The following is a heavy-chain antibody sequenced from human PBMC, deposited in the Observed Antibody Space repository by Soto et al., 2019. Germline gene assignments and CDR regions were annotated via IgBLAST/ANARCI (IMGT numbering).Heavy chain of an antibody. CDR1: GGSISSGDYY. V-gene: IGHV4-30-4*01. Sequence: SETLSLTCTVSGGSISSGDYYWSWIRQPPGKGLEWIGYIYYSGSTYYNPSLKSRVTISVDTSKNQFSLKLSSVTAADTAVYYCARRRIRFLEWLLDYWGQGTLVTVSS. CDR2: IYYSGST. J-gene: IGHJ4*02. CDR3: ARRRIRFLEWLLDY. D-gene: IGHD3-3*01.